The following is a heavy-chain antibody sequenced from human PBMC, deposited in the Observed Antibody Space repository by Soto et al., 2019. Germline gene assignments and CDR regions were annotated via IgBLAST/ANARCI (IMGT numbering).Heavy chain of an antibody. CDR3: ARVTHCSGGSCYSD. CDR1: GGSISSYY. J-gene: IGHJ4*02. V-gene: IGHV4-59*01. Sequence: PSETLSLTCTVSGGSISSYYWSWLRQPPGKGLEWIGYIYYSGSTNYNPSLKSRVTISVDTSKNQFSLKLSSVTAADTAVYYCARVTHCSGGSCYSDWGQGTLVTVS. CDR2: IYYSGST. D-gene: IGHD2-15*01.